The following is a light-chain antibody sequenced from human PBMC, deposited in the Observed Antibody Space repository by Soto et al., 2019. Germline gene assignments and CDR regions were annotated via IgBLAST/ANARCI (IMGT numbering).Light chain of an antibody. Sequence: EIVLTQSPGTLSLSPGERATLSCRASQSVSGSYLAWYQQKPGQAPRLLIYGASSRATGIPDRFAGSGSGTDFTLTISRLDPEDFAVYYCQQYVTSPLTFGGGTKVEIK. CDR1: QSVSGSY. V-gene: IGKV3-20*01. CDR3: QQYVTSPLT. CDR2: GAS. J-gene: IGKJ4*01.